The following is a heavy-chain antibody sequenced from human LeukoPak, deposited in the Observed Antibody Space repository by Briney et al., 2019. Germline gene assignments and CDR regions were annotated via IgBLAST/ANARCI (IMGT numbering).Heavy chain of an antibody. CDR2: ISGDGGSI. CDR3: ARGTGSGSYLIDY. J-gene: IGHJ4*02. CDR1: GFPFDNYA. D-gene: IGHD3-10*01. V-gene: IGHV3-43*02. Sequence: PGGSLRLSCAASGFPFDNYAMHWVRQGPGKGLEWVSLISGDGGSIHYADSVKGRFTISRDNSKNSLYLQMSSLGTEDSGLYYCARGTGSGSYLIDYWGQGTLVTVSS.